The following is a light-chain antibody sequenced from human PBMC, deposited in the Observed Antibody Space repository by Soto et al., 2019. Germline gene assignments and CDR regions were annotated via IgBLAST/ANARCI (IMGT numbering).Light chain of an antibody. CDR2: EAS. CDR1: QTISRW. CDR3: QQYNTYLYT. V-gene: IGKV1-5*03. Sequence: DIQMTQSPSTLSASVGDRVTITCRADQTISRWLAWYQQKPGQAPKLLIYEASVLQSGVPPRFSGSGSGTDFTLTISSLQPDDFATYYCQQYNTYLYTFGQGTKLEIK. J-gene: IGKJ2*01.